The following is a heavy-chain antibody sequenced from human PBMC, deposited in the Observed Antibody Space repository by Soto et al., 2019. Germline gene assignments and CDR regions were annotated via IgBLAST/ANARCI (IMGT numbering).Heavy chain of an antibody. D-gene: IGHD2-15*01. CDR1: GGSFKAYY. J-gene: IGHJ6*02. CDR2: IYARGDT. Sequence: SETLSLTCAVSGGSFKAYYWNWIRQPAGKALEWIGRIYARGDTNYNPSLKSRVTVSVDTSRNEFSLRLNSVTAADTAVYYCAGIGEDIYYGMDVWGPGTTVTVSS. CDR3: AGIGEDIYYGMDV. V-gene: IGHV4-4*07.